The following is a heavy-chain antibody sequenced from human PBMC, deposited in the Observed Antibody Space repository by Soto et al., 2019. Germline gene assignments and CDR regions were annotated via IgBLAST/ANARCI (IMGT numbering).Heavy chain of an antibody. CDR3: ARHRVRSPRLHVVGGSMDGRVGALDI. Sequence: QVRLQESGPGLVKPSETLSLTCIVSDVSISGHYWSWIRQSPGKGLEWIASIYYTGTAKYDPSLKPRPTISLDTFENQFSLSLSSVTAADTAVYFCARHRVRSPRLHVVGGSMDGRVGALDIWGQGTLVSVSS. V-gene: IGHV4-59*08. J-gene: IGHJ3*02. D-gene: IGHD2-21*01. CDR1: DVSISGHY. CDR2: IYYTGTA.